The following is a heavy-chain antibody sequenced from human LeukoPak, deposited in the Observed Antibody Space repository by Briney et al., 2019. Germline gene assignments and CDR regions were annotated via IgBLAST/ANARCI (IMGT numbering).Heavy chain of an antibody. D-gene: IGHD3-3*01. Sequence: PSQTLSLTCTVSGGSISSGDYYWSWIRQPPGKGLEWIGYIYYSGSTYYNPSLKSRVTISVDTSKNQFSLKLSSVTAADTAVYYCASEGFLEREFDYWGQGTLVTVSS. CDR1: GGSISSGDYY. CDR2: IYYSGST. CDR3: ASEGFLEREFDY. V-gene: IGHV4-30-4*01. J-gene: IGHJ4*02.